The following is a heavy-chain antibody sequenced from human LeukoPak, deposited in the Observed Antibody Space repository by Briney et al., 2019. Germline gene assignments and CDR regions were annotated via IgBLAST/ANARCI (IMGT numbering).Heavy chain of an antibody. CDR1: GFTFSSYG. Sequence: GGSLRLSCAASGFTFSSYGMHWVRQAPGKGLEWVAVISYDGSNKYYADSVKGRFTISRDNSKNTLYLQMNSLRAEDTAVYYCAKDMPPRFGELPSPIDYWGQGTLVTVSP. J-gene: IGHJ4*02. V-gene: IGHV3-30*18. CDR2: ISYDGSNK. D-gene: IGHD3-10*01. CDR3: AKDMPPRFGELPSPIDY.